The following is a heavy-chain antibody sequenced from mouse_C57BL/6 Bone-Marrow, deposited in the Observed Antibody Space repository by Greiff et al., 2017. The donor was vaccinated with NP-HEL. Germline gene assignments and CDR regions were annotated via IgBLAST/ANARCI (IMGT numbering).Heavy chain of an antibody. V-gene: IGHV8-8*01. CDR1: GFSLSTFGMG. D-gene: IGHD1-1*01. CDR2: IWWDDDK. CDR3: ARIGPYGSSSFAY. J-gene: IGHJ3*01. Sequence: QVTLKVSGPGILQPSQTLSLTCSFSGFSLSTFGMGVGWIRPPSGKGLEWLAHIWWDDDKYYNPALKSRLTISKDTSKNQVFLKIANVDTADTATYYCARIGPYGSSSFAYWGQGTLVTVSA.